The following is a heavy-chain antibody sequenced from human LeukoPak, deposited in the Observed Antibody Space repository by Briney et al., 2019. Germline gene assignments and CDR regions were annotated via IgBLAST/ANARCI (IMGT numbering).Heavy chain of an antibody. CDR3: ARTVGYCTGGSCPFDY. V-gene: IGHV4-59*01. CDR1: GGSISSYY. J-gene: IGHJ4*02. D-gene: IGHD2-15*01. CDR2: IYYSGST. Sequence: SETLSLTCAVSGGSISSYYWSWIRQPPEKGLEWIGYIYYSGSTSYNPSLKSRVTISVDTSKNQFSLKLSSVTAADTAVYYCARTVGYCTGGSCPFDYWGQGTLVTVSS.